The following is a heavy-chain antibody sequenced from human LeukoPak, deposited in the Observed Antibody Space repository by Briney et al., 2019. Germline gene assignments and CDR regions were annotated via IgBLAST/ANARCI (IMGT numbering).Heavy chain of an antibody. D-gene: IGHD1-26*01. CDR2: ISSLSGTK. Sequence: QSGGSLRLSCAASGFTFSSYSMNWVRQAPGKGLEWVSYISSLSGTKYYADSVKGRFTISRDNSNNTLYLQMNSLRAEDTAVYYCAGGGGVGAKYWGQGTLVTVSS. J-gene: IGHJ4*02. CDR3: AGGGGVGAKY. V-gene: IGHV3-48*01. CDR1: GFTFSSYS.